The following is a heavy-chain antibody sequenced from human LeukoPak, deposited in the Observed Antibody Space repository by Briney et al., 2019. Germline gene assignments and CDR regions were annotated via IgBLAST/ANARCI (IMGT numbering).Heavy chain of an antibody. CDR3: VKLTCGGGSCTPDQFDS. V-gene: IGHV3-64D*06. CDR2: INLNGDTT. D-gene: IGHD2-15*01. CDR1: GFTFSINT. J-gene: IGHJ4*02. Sequence: GGSLRLSCSASGFTFSINTMFWVRQTPGKGLEYVSAINLNGDTTYYSDSVKGRFTISRDNSESTLFLEMTSLRPEDTAIYYCVKLTCGGGSCTPDQFDSWGLGAQVTVSS.